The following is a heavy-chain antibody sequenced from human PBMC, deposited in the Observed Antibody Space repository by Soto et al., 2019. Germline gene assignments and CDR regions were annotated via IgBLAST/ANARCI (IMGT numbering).Heavy chain of an antibody. J-gene: IGHJ4*02. D-gene: IGHD6-13*01. Sequence: QLQLQESGPGLVKPSETLSLTCTVSGGSISSRSYYWGWIRQPPGKGLEWIGSIYYSGSTSYNPSLKSRVTISGDTSKNQFSLKLSSVTAADTAVYYCARIAADGYFDYWGQGTLVTVSA. CDR3: ARIAADGYFDY. CDR2: IYYSGST. CDR1: GGSISSRSYY. V-gene: IGHV4-39*01.